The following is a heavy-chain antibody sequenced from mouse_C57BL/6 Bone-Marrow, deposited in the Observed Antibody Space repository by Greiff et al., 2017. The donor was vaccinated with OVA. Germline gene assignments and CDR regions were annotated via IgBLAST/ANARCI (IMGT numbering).Heavy chain of an antibody. J-gene: IGHJ3*01. CDR1: GYTFTSYG. Sequence: QVHVKQSGAELARPGASVKLSCKASGYTFTSYGISWVKQRTGQGLEWIGEIYPRSGNTYYNEKFKGKATLTADKSSSTAYMELRSLTSEDSAVYFCARGYYGSRRFAYWGQGTLVTVSA. CDR2: IYPRSGNT. CDR3: ARGYYGSRRFAY. D-gene: IGHD1-1*01. V-gene: IGHV1-81*01.